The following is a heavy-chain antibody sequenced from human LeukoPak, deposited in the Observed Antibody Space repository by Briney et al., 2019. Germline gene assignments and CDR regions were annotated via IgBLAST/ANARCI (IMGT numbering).Heavy chain of an antibody. J-gene: IGHJ4*02. CDR2: IYYSGRT. V-gene: IGHV4-59*11. CDR3: AGALNLGY. CDR1: GGSINSHY. Sequence: SETLSPTCTVSGGSINSHYWSWIRQPPGKGLEWIGYIYYSGRTNSNPSLKSRVTISLDMSKNQFSLKLSSVTAADTAVYYCAGALNLGYWGQGTVVTVSS.